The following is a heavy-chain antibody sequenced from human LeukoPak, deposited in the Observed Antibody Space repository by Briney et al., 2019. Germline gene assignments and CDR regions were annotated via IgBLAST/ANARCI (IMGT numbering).Heavy chain of an antibody. CDR1: GGTFSSYA. D-gene: IGHD1-26*01. CDR3: AIASGSWPGLFDY. CDR2: IIPIFGTA. Sequence: ASVKVSCKASGGTFSSYAISWVRRAPGQGLEWMGGIIPIFGTANYAQKFQGRVTITTDESTSTAYMELSSLRSEDTAVYYCAIASGSWPGLFDYWGQGTLVTVSS. V-gene: IGHV1-69*05. J-gene: IGHJ4*02.